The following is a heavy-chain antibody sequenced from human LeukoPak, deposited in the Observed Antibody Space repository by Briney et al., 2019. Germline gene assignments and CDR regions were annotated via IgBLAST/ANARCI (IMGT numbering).Heavy chain of an antibody. CDR2: ISSSSSYI. Sequence: GGSLRLSCAASGFTFSSYSMNWVRQAPGKGLEWVSSISSSSSYIYYADSVKGRFTISRDNSKNTLYLQMNSLRAEDTAVYYCARDRLEYYYDSSGYYHDYWDQGTLVTVSS. CDR3: ARDRLEYYYDSSGYYHDY. D-gene: IGHD3-22*01. V-gene: IGHV3-21*04. CDR1: GFTFSSYS. J-gene: IGHJ4*02.